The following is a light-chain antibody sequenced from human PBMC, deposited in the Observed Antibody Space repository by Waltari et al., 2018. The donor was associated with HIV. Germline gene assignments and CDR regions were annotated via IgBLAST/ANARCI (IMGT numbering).Light chain of an antibody. Sequence: QSVLTQPPSVSGAPGQRVTISCTGSSSNIGAGYAVPRYQQLPGTAPKPLIYGNSNRPSGVPDRFSGSKSGTSASLAITGLQAEDEADYYCQSYDSSLSGPRVFGTGTKVTVL. CDR2: GNS. J-gene: IGLJ1*01. CDR1: SSNIGAGYA. V-gene: IGLV1-40*01. CDR3: QSYDSSLSGPRV.